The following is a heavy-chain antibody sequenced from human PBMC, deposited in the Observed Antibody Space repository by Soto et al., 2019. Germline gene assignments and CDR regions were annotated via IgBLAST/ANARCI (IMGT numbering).Heavy chain of an antibody. V-gene: IGHV4-31*03. CDR1: GGSISSGGYY. CDR2: IYYSGST. Sequence: SETLSLTCTVSGGSISSGGYYWSWIRQHPGKGLEWIGYIYYSGSTYYNPSLKSRVTISVDTSKDQFSLKLSSVTAADTAVYYCARAAYDFWSGYQYSALFDYWGQGTLVTVSS. CDR3: ARAAYDFWSGYQYSALFDY. J-gene: IGHJ4*02. D-gene: IGHD3-3*01.